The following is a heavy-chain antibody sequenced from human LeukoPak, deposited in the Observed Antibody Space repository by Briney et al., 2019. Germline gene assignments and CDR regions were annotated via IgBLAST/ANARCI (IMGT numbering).Heavy chain of an antibody. CDR1: GGSISSSSYY. CDR3: ARGYYDSSGYYYWFDP. CDR2: IYYSGST. J-gene: IGHJ5*02. V-gene: IGHV4-39*07. D-gene: IGHD3-22*01. Sequence: PSETLSLTCTVSGGSISSSSYYWGWIRPPPGKGLEWIGSIYYSGSTYYNPSLKSRVTISVDTSKNQFSLKLSSVTAADTAVYYCARGYYDSSGYYYWFDPWGQGTLVTVSS.